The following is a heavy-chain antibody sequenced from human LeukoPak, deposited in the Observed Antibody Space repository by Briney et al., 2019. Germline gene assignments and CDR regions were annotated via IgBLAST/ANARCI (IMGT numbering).Heavy chain of an antibody. CDR3: SRGWDACKLGNY. D-gene: IGHD1-26*01. J-gene: IGHJ4*02. V-gene: IGHV4-39*01. CDR1: DESISSSSYY. Sequence: PSETLSLTCTVSDESISSSSYYWGWIRQSPGKGLEWIGTIHPHGTVFYNPSLESRVTISVDKSKRLFSLKLRSVTAADTAVYHCSRGWDACKLGNYWGQGSLVTVSS. CDR2: IHPHGTV.